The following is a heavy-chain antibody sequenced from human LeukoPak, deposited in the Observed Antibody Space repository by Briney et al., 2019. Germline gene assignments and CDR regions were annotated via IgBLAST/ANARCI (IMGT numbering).Heavy chain of an antibody. V-gene: IGHV4-39*07. CDR2: IYYSGST. D-gene: IGHD3-22*01. CDR1: GGSISSSSYY. J-gene: IGHJ4*02. CDR3: ARGTGYTMIFDY. Sequence: SETLSLTCTVSGGSISSSSYYWGWVRQPPGRGLEWIGSIYYSGSTYYNPSLKSRVTISVDTSKNQFSLKLSSVTAADTAVYYCARGTGYTMIFDYWGQGTLVTVSS.